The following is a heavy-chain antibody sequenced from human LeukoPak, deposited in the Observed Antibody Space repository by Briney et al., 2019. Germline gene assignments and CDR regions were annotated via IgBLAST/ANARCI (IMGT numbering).Heavy chain of an antibody. D-gene: IGHD3-10*01. J-gene: IGHJ4*02. CDR1: GYTFNDYY. Sequence: ASVKVSCKASGYTFNDYYMHWVRQAPGQGLEWMGRINPNRGGTNYAQKFQGRVTMTRDTSISTAYMELSRLRSDDTAVYYCASGDRVTMLRGGNIGYFDYWGQGTLVTVSS. CDR2: INPNRGGT. CDR3: ASGDRVTMLRGGNIGYFDY. V-gene: IGHV1-2*06.